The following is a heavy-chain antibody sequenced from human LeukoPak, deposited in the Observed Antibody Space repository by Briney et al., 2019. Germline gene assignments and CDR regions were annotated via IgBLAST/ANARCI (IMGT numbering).Heavy chain of an antibody. J-gene: IGHJ4*02. CDR1: GFTFSAYA. CDR2: ISYDGSDT. CDR3: AKEGSGWSFDN. D-gene: IGHD6-19*01. V-gene: IGHV3-30-3*01. Sequence: GGSLRLSCTASGFTFSAYAMHWVRQAPGKGLEWVAVISYDGSDTYHTDSVQGRFTISRDNSKKTLFLQMNSLRPEDTAVYYCAKEGSGWSFDNWGQGTLVTVSS.